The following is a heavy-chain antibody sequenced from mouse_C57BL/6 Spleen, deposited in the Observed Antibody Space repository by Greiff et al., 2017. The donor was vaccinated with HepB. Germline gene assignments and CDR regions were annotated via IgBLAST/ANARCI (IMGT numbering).Heavy chain of an antibody. CDR2: IYPGDGDT. J-gene: IGHJ3*01. D-gene: IGHD2-4*01. V-gene: IGHV1-82*01. CDR1: GYAFSSSW. CDR3: ARPLIDYDYEAWFAY. Sequence: VQLQQSGPELVKPGASVKISCKASGYAFSSSWMNWVKQRPGKGLEWIGRIYPGDGDTNYNGKFKGKATLTADKSSSTAYMQLRSLTSADSSVYFCARPLIDYDYEAWFAYWGQGTLVTVSA.